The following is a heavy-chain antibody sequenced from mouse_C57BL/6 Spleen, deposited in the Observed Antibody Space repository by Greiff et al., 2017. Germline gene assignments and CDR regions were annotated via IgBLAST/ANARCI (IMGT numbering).Heavy chain of an antibody. CDR3: ARSGLHDVGAY. D-gene: IGHD2-12*01. CDR2: IDPSDRET. Sequence: QVQLQQPGAELVRPGSSVKLSCKASGYTFTSYWMHWVKQRPIQGLEWIGNIDPSDRETHYNQKFKDKATLTVDKSSSTAYMQLSSLTSEDSAVYYCARSGLHDVGAYWGQGTLVTVSA. CDR1: GYTFTSYW. J-gene: IGHJ3*01. V-gene: IGHV1-52*01.